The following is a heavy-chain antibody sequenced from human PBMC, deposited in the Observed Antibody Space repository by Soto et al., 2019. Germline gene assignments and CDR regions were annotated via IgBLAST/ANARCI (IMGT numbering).Heavy chain of an antibody. D-gene: IGHD3-3*01. CDR3: TRGTGFWSGYYRYYGMDV. J-gene: IGHJ6*02. Sequence: GASVKVSCKASGYSFAGYLLHWVRQAPGQGLEWMGWINTDSGDTKYARKFQGRVTMTRDTSTSTGYMELSSLRSDDTAVYHCTRGTGFWSGYYRYYGMDVWGQGTTVTVPS. V-gene: IGHV1-2*02. CDR2: INTDSGDT. CDR1: GYSFAGYL.